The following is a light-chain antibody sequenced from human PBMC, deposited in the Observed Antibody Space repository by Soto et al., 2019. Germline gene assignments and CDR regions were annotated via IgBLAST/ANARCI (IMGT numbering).Light chain of an antibody. Sequence: QSALTQPASVSGSPGQAITISCSGTSSDVGAFNYVSWYQQHPGKAPKLMIYDVSNRPSGVSNRFSGSKSGNTASLTISGLQADDEADYYCCSYVGATTYVFGSGTKVTVL. CDR1: SSDVGAFNY. V-gene: IGLV2-14*03. CDR2: DVS. CDR3: CSYVGATTYV. J-gene: IGLJ1*01.